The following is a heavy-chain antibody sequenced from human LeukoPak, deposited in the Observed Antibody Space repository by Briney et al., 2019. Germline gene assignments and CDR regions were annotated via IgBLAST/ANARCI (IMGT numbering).Heavy chain of an antibody. D-gene: IGHD6-6*01. CDR2: IYYSGST. J-gene: IGHJ4*02. Sequence: SETLSLTCTVSGGSISSYYWSWIRQPPGKGLEWIGYIYYSGSTNYNPSLKSRVTISADTSKNQFSPKLSSVTAADTAVYYCARLPYSSSSEFDYWGQGTLVTVSS. CDR1: GGSISSYY. CDR3: ARLPYSSSSEFDY. V-gene: IGHV4-59*08.